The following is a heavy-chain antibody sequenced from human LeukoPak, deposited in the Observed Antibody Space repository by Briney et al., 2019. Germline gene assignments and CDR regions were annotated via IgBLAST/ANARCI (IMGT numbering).Heavy chain of an antibody. CDR1: GYTFTGYY. J-gene: IGHJ4*02. V-gene: IGHV1-18*04. Sequence: ASVKVSCKASGYTFTGYYMHWVRQAPGQGLEWMGWINTYNGDTNYAQKLQGRVTMTTDTSTSTAYMELRSLRSDDTAVYYCARDRNTGGFDYWGQGTLVTVSS. CDR2: INTYNGDT. D-gene: IGHD1-1*01. CDR3: ARDRNTGGFDY.